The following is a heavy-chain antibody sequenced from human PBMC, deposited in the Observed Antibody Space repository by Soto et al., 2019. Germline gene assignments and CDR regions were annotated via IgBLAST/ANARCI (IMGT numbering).Heavy chain of an antibody. D-gene: IGHD5-18*01. J-gene: IGHJ6*02. Sequence: SETLSLTCTVSGGSVSSGSYYWSWIRQPPGKGLEWIGYIYYSGSTNYNPSLKSRVTISVDTSKNQFSLKLISVTAADTAVYYCARGHSYGTYYYYGMDVWGQGTTVTVS. CDR3: ARGHSYGTYYYYGMDV. V-gene: IGHV4-61*01. CDR2: IYYSGST. CDR1: GGSVSSGSYY.